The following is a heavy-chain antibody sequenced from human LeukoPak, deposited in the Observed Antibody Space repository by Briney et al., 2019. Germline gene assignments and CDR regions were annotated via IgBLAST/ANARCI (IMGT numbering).Heavy chain of an antibody. Sequence: SETLSLTCTVSGGSISSYYWSWIRQPPGKGLEWIGYIYYSGSTNYNPSLKSRVTISVDTSKNQFSLKLSSVTAADTAVYYCARAPYDYVWGSYRYYWFDPWGQGTLVTVSS. CDR3: ARAPYDYVWGSYRYYWFDP. V-gene: IGHV4-59*01. D-gene: IGHD3-16*02. J-gene: IGHJ5*02. CDR1: GGSISSYY. CDR2: IYYSGST.